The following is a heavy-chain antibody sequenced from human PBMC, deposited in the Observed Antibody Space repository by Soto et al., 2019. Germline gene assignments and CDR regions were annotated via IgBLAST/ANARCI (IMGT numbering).Heavy chain of an antibody. CDR2: IVVGSGNT. CDR1: GFTFTSSA. D-gene: IGHD4-17*01. CDR3: AAGIMTTVTTLDY. Sequence: SVEVSCKACGFTFTSSAMQWLRQARGQRLEWIGWIVVGSGNTNYAQKFQERVTITRDMSTSTAYMELSSLRSEDTAVYYCAAGIMTTVTTLDYWGQGTLVTVSS. V-gene: IGHV1-58*02. J-gene: IGHJ4*02.